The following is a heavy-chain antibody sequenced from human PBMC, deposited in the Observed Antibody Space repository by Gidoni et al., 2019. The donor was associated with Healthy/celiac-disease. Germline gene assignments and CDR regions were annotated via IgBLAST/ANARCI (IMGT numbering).Heavy chain of an antibody. CDR1: GFTFSSYR. Sequence: EVQLVESGGGLVQPGGSLRLSCAASGFTFSSYRMNWVRQAPGKGLEWVSYISSSSSTIYYADSVKSRFTISRDNAKNSLYLQMNSLRAEDTAVYYCARDITMIASVAFDIWGQGTMVTVSS. V-gene: IGHV3-48*01. CDR2: ISSSSSTI. D-gene: IGHD3-22*01. CDR3: ARDITMIASVAFDI. J-gene: IGHJ3*02.